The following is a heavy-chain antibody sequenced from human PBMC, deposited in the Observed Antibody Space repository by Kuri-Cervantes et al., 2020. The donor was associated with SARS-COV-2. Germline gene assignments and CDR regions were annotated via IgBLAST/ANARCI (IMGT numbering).Heavy chain of an antibody. V-gene: IGHV4-61*10. CDR1: SGSISSGSYF. J-gene: IGHJ4*02. CDR3: ARAHRDGYKGPLD. CDR2: IYIGGST. D-gene: IGHD5-24*01. Sequence: SETLSLTCTVSSGSISSGSYFWNWIRQPAGKGLEWIGHIYIGGSTNYNPSLRSRVTISLDTSNNQFSLKLSSVTAADTAVYYCARAHRDGYKGPLDWGQETLVTVSS.